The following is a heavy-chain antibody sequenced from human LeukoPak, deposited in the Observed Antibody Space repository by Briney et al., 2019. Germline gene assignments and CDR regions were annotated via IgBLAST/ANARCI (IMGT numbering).Heavy chain of an antibody. D-gene: IGHD3-22*01. CDR1: GFTFSTYW. CDR3: ARETDCSGYWVDY. V-gene: IGHV3-74*01. J-gene: IGHJ4*02. Sequence: GGSLRLSCAASGFTFSTYWMHWVRQAPGKGLLWVSRINSDGSSTSYADSVKGRFTISRDNAKNTLYLQMNSLRAEDTAVYYCARETDCSGYWVDYWGQGTLVTVSS. CDR2: INSDGSST.